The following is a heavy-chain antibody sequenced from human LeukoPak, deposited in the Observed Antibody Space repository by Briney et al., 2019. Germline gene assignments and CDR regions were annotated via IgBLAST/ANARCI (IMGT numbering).Heavy chain of an antibody. D-gene: IGHD2-21*02. CDR2: LNSDGSTT. V-gene: IGHV3-74*01. J-gene: IGHJ4*02. CDR3: ARAGSSGGWLTYRGGDCYSFDY. Sequence: GSLRLSSTASGFTFSSYWMNWVRQAPGKGLVWVSRLNSDGSTTSYADSVKGRFTISRDNAKNTLYLQMNSLTVEDTAVYYCARAGSSGGWLTYRGGDCYSFDYWGQGAVVAVSS. CDR1: GFTFSSYW.